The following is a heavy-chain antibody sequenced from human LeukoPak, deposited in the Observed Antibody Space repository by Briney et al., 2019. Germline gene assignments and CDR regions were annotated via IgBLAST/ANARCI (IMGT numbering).Heavy chain of an antibody. CDR2: IYYSGST. Sequence: PSETLSLTCTVSGGSISSGGYYWSWIRQHPGKGLGWIGYIYYSGSTYYDPSLKSRVTISVDTSKNQFSLKLSSVTAADTAVYYCATTMVRGVSDYYFDYWGQGTLVTVSS. J-gene: IGHJ4*02. V-gene: IGHV4-31*03. D-gene: IGHD3-10*01. CDR3: ATTMVRGVSDYYFDY. CDR1: GGSISSGGYY.